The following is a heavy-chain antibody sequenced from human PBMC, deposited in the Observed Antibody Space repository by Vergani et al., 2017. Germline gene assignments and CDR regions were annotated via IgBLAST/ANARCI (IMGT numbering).Heavy chain of an antibody. CDR3: AKARGTMVRGVIVDY. D-gene: IGHD3-10*01. CDR1: GFTFDDYA. V-gene: IGHV3-9*01. J-gene: IGHJ4*02. CDR2: ISWNSGNI. Sequence: EVQLVESGGGLVQPGRSLRLSCAASGFTFDDYAMHWVRQAPGKGLEWVSGISWNSGNIGYADSVKGRFTISRDNAKNSLYLQMNSLRAEDTALYYCAKARGTMVRGVIVDYWGQGTLVTVSS.